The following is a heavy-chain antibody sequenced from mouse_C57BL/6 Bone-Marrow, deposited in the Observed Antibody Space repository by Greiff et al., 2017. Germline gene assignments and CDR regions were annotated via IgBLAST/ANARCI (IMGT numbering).Heavy chain of an antibody. J-gene: IGHJ1*03. D-gene: IGHD2-3*01. Sequence: QVQLQQPGAELVMPGASVTLSCKASGYTFPSYWMHWVKQRPGQGLEWIGEIDPSDSYTNYTQKFKGKSTLTVDKSSSKAYMQLSSLTSEDSAVYYCARWLLGYFDVWGTGTTVTVSS. CDR2: IDPSDSYT. CDR1: GYTFPSYW. CDR3: ARWLLGYFDV. V-gene: IGHV1-69*01.